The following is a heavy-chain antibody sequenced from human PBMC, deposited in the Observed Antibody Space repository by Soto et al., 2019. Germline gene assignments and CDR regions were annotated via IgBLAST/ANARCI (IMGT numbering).Heavy chain of an antibody. CDR2: SRDKAQGYSI. D-gene: IGHD2-2*02. CDR1: GFTLSDHY. CDR3: ARGQGAAIGDYYYHGMDV. V-gene: IGHV3-72*01. Sequence: EVQLVESGGGLVQPGGSLRLSCAGSGFTLSDHYIDWVRQAPGKGLEWVGRSRDKAQGYSITYAASVKGRFTTSRDESKNSVYLQMNSLKPEDTAVYYCARGQGAAIGDYYYHGMDVWGQGTTVTVSS. J-gene: IGHJ6*02.